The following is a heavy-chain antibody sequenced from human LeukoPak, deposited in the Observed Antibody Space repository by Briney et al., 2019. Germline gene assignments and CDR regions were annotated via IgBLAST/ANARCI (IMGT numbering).Heavy chain of an antibody. CDR2: IRSKAYGGTT. CDR1: GFTFGDYA. D-gene: IGHD3-10*01. V-gene: IGHV3-49*04. CDR3: TRDRKVMVRGVIIEN. J-gene: IGHJ4*02. Sequence: GRSLRLSCTASGFTFGDYAMSWVRQAPGKGLEWVGFIRSKAYGGTTEYAASVKGRFTISRDDSKSIAYLQMNSLKTEDTAVYYFTRDRKVMVRGVIIENWGQGTLVTVSS.